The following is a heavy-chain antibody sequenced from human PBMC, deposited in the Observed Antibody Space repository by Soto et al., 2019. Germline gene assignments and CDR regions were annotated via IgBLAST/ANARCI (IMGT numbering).Heavy chain of an antibody. D-gene: IGHD2-15*01. Sequence: KPGGSLRLSCISSGFTFRTYTMNWVRQAPGKGLEWVSGIRGFSPYTFYAESVKGRFTISRDNAKNSLYLQMNSLRAEDTAVYYCARDRGYDAHDYYYNAMDVWGQGTT. CDR2: IRGFSPYT. CDR3: ARDRGYDAHDYYYNAMDV. CDR1: GFTFRTYT. J-gene: IGHJ6*02. V-gene: IGHV3-21*01.